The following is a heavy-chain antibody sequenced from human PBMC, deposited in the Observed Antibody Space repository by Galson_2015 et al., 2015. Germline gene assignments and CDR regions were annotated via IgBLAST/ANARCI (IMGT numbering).Heavy chain of an antibody. J-gene: IGHJ6*03. D-gene: IGHD3-9*01. CDR3: ATDVLVASHSSYYIDV. V-gene: IGHV3-23*01. CDR1: GFTFSSYA. Sequence: SLRLSCAASGFTFSSYAMSWVRQAPGKGLEWVSVISGSGGSKYYADSVKGRFTISRDNSKNTLYLQMNSLRAEDTAVYYCATDVLVASHSSYYIDVWGKGTLVTVSS. CDR2: ISGSGGSK.